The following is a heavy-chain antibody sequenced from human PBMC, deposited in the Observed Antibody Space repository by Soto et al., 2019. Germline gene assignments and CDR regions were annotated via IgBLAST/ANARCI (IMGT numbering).Heavy chain of an antibody. V-gene: IGHV3-23*01. CDR2: ISASASST. D-gene: IGHD6-13*01. CDR3: AKGASSSWPNWFDP. Sequence: PGGSLRLSCAASGFTCSNYAMSWVRQAPGKGLEWVSGISASASSTYYADSVKGRFTISRDNSKNTLYLQMSSLRAEDTAVYYCAKGASSSWPNWFDPGGQGTLVTVSS. CDR1: GFTCSNYA. J-gene: IGHJ5*02.